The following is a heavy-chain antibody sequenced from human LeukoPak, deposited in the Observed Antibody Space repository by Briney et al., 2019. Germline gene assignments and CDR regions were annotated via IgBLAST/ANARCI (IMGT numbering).Heavy chain of an antibody. V-gene: IGHV3-48*03. D-gene: IGHD2-21*02. CDR2: INGGATTT. Sequence: GGSLRLSCAASGFTVNKYEIHWVRQAPGKGLEWISYINGGATTTNYADSVWGRFTISRDDAQNSLHLQMNSLRDEDTAVYYCVRGRLLRSTKYFDYWGQGALVTVSS. CDR1: GFTVNKYE. CDR3: VRGRLLRSTKYFDY. J-gene: IGHJ4*02.